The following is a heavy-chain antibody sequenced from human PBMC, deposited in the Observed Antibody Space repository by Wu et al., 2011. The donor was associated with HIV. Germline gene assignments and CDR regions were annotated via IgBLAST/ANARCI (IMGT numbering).Heavy chain of an antibody. Sequence: QVQLVQSGAEVKKPGSSVKVSCKASGGTFSSYAISWVRQAPGQGLEWMGGIIPIFGTANYAQKFQGRVTITADKSTSTAYMELSSLRSEDTAVYYCARVPLRLGELTAPYDAFDIWGQGTMVTVSS. CDR1: GGTFSSYA. D-gene: IGHD3-16*01. V-gene: IGHV1-69*14. J-gene: IGHJ3*02. CDR3: ARVPLRLGELTAPYDAFDI. CDR2: IIPIFGTA.